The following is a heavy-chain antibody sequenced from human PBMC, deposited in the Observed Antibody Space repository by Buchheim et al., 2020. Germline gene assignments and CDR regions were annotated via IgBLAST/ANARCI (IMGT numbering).Heavy chain of an antibody. Sequence: VQLVESGGGLVQPGGSLRLSCAASGFTFSSYWMSWVRQAPGKGLEWVAAISYDGRSEFYADAVKGRFTISRDNSINTLYLQMSSLRREDTAVYFCARDRFDWGQGTL. J-gene: IGHJ4*02. CDR3: ARDRFD. CDR1: GFTFSSYW. CDR2: ISYDGRSE. V-gene: IGHV3-30*03. D-gene: IGHD3-3*01.